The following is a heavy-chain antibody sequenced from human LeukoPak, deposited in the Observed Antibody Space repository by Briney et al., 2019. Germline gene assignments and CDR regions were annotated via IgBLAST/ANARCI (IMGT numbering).Heavy chain of an antibody. D-gene: IGHD6-19*01. Sequence: GGSLRLSCAASGFTFSSYGMHWVRQAPGKGLEWVAVIWYDGSNKYYADSVKGRFTISRDNSKNTLYLQMNSLRAEDTAVYYCARGHNTSGWFLDYWGQGTLVTVS. CDR2: IWYDGSNK. V-gene: IGHV3-33*01. CDR1: GFTFSSYG. CDR3: ARGHNTSGWFLDY. J-gene: IGHJ4*02.